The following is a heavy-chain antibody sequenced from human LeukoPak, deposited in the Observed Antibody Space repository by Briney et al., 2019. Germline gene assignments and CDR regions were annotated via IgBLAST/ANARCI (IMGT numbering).Heavy chain of an antibody. CDR1: GGTFSSYA. V-gene: IGHV1-69*13. CDR2: IIPIFGTA. D-gene: IGHD6-13*01. Sequence: GASVKVSCKASGGTFSSYAISWVRQAPGQGLEWMGGIIPIFGTASYAQKFQGRVTITADESTSTAYMELSSLRSEDTAVYYCAREGIAAAGDYYYGMDVWGQGTTVTVSS. CDR3: AREGIAAAGDYYYGMDV. J-gene: IGHJ6*02.